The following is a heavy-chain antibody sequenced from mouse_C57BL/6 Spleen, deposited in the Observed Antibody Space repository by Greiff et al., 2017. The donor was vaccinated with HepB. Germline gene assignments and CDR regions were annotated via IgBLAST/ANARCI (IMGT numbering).Heavy chain of an antibody. J-gene: IGHJ2*01. D-gene: IGHD4-1*01. CDR3: EREGLCNCDSRDY. V-gene: IGHV1-55*01. CDR2: IYPGSGST. Sequence: QVQLQQPGAELVKPGASVKMSCKASGYTFTSYWITWVKQRPGQGLEWIGDIYPGSGSTNYNQKFKSKATLTVDTSSSTAYMQLSSLTSEDSAVYCCEREGLCNCDSRDYWGQGTTLTVSS. CDR1: GYTFTSYW.